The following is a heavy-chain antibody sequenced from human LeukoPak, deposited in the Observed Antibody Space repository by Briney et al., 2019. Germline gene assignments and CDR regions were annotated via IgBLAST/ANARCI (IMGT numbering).Heavy chain of an antibody. V-gene: IGHV4-39*01. CDR1: GGSISSSNYC. J-gene: IGHJ4*02. CDR3: PRLLRSHAAGTVESVDY. D-gene: IGHD6-19*01. Sequence: PSETLSLTCTVSGGSISSSNYCWGWIRQPPGKGLEWIGSFYYSGTTDHNLSLKSRVTISVDTSKNQFSLKLSSVTAADTAVYYCPRLLRSHAAGTVESVDYWGQGTVVTVSS. CDR2: FYYSGTT.